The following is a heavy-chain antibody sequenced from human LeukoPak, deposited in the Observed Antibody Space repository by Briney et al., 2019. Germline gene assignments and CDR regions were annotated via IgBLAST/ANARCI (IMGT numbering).Heavy chain of an antibody. J-gene: IGHJ4*02. CDR2: ISSDGSYK. CDR1: GFTFSDYA. CDR3: AKAAVGATVLNYLDY. V-gene: IGHV3-30*18. D-gene: IGHD1-26*01. Sequence: PGGSLRLSCAASGFTFSDYAMHWVRQAPGKGLELVALISSDGSYKFYADSVKGRFTISRDNSKNTLYLQMNSLRAEDTAVYYCAKAAVGATVLNYLDYWGQGTLVPASS.